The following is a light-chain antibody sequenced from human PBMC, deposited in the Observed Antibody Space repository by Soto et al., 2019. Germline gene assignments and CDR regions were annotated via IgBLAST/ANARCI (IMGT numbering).Light chain of an antibody. CDR2: DAS. CDR3: QQHSDWPLT. CDR1: QSVSSN. V-gene: IGKV3-11*01. Sequence: EIVLIQSPATLSLSPGERATLSCRASQSVSSNLAWYQQNPGQAPRLLIFDASNRATGIPARFSGSGSGTDFTLTISSLEPEDFAVYYCQQHSDWPLTFGGGIKVEIK. J-gene: IGKJ4*01.